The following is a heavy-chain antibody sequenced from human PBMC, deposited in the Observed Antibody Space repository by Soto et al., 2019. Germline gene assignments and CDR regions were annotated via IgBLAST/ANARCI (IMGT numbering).Heavy chain of an antibody. CDR1: GGTFSSYA. J-gene: IGHJ6*02. D-gene: IGHD3-10*01. V-gene: IGHV1-69*01. CDR2: IIPIFGTA. Sequence: QVQLVQSGAEVKKPGSSVKVSCKASGGTFSSYAISWVRQAPGQGLEWMGGIIPIFGTANYAQKFQGRVTITADECTSTAYMDLSSLRSEDTAVYYCANTMVRVYGMDVCGQGTTVTVSS. CDR3: ANTMVRVYGMDV.